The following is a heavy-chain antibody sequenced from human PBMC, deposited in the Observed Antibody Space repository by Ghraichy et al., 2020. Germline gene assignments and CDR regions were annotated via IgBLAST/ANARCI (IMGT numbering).Heavy chain of an antibody. CDR2: IYWDDDK. J-gene: IGHJ3*02. V-gene: IGHV2-5*02. CDR1: GLSLSTNAVG. Sequence: SGPTLVKPTQTLTLACGVSGLSLSTNAVGVGWIRQPPGKALEWLAFIYWDDDKRYSPSLKRRLTITKDTSKNQVVLTMTNMDPVDTATYYCVHPSSNTVRGVTRAFDIWGQGTKVTVSS. D-gene: IGHD3-10*01. CDR3: VHPSSNTVRGVTRAFDI.